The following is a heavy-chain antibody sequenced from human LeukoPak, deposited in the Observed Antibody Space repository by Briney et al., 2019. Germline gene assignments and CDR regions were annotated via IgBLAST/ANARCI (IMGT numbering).Heavy chain of an antibody. CDR3: ARAGRGYSYGYYWFDP. J-gene: IGHJ5*02. D-gene: IGHD5-18*01. Sequence: SETLSLTCTVSGGSISSYYWSWLRQPAGKGLEWIGRIYTSGCTNYNPSLKSRVTISVDTSKNQFSLKLSSVTAADTAVYYCARAGRGYSYGYYWFDPWGQGTLVTVSS. CDR1: GGSISSYY. CDR2: IYTSGCT. V-gene: IGHV4-4*07.